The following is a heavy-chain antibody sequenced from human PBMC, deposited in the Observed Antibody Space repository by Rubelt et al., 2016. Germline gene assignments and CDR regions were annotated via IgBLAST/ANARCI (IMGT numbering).Heavy chain of an antibody. CDR1: GGSFSGYY. CDR3: AREDLSNGYYMGV. J-gene: IGHJ6*03. V-gene: IGHV4-34*01. D-gene: IGHD4-11*01. CDR2: INHSGSN. Sequence: QVQLQQWGAGLLKPSETLSLTCAVYGGSFSGYYWSWIRQPPGKGLEWSGEINHSGSNNYNPSLKSRVTISVDTAKNQFSLRLGSVTAADTAVYYCAREDLSNGYYMGVWGQGTTVTVSS.